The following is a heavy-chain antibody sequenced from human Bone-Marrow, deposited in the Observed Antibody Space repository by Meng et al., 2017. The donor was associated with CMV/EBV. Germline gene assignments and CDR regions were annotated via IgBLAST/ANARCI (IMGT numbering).Heavy chain of an antibody. CDR3: ARFSGLAARQFYRGVDV. Sequence: GESLKISCKGSGYSFTSYWIGWVRQMPGKGLEWMGIIYPGDSDTRYSPSFQGQVTISADKSITTAYLQWNSLKASDTAMYYCARFSGLAARQFYRGVDVWGQGNTVTVSS. J-gene: IGHJ6*02. V-gene: IGHV5-51*01. D-gene: IGHD6-6*01. CDR2: IYPGDSDT. CDR1: GYSFTSYW.